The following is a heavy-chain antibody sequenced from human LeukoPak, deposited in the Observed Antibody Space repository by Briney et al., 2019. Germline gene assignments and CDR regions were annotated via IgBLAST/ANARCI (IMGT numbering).Heavy chain of an antibody. CDR1: GFTFSSYA. J-gene: IGHJ4*02. D-gene: IGHD3-3*01. Sequence: GRSLRLSCAASGFTFSSYAMHWVRQAPGKGLEWVAVISYDGSNKYYADSVKGRFTISRDNSKNTLYLQMNSLRAEDTAVHYCAREWIWRNFDYWGQGTLVTVSS. V-gene: IGHV3-30*04. CDR3: AREWIWRNFDY. CDR2: ISYDGSNK.